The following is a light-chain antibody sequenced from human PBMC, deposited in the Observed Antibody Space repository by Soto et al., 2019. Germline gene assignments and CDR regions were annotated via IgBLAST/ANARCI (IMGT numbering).Light chain of an antibody. V-gene: IGLV2-23*02. CDR2: EDT. CDR3: CSYAGHSTFLYV. J-gene: IGLJ1*01. Sequence: QSVLTQPASVSGSPGQSITISCTGTSSDVGSYNLVSWFQQCPGTAPKLLIFEDTKRPSGISNRFSGSKAGNTASLTIPGLQAEDEADYYCCSYAGHSTFLYVFGTRTKLTVL. CDR1: SSDVGSYNL.